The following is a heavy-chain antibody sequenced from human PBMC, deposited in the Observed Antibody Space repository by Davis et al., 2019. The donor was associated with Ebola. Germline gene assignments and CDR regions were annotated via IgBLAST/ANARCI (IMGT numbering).Heavy chain of an antibody. Sequence: MPGGSLRLSCTVSGGSISSYYWSWIRQPPGKGLEWIGYIYYSGSTNYNPSLKSRVTISVDTSKTQFSLKLSSVTAADTGVYYGARHGEGGEFDYWGQGTLVTVSS. CDR2: IYYSGST. D-gene: IGHD3-16*01. J-gene: IGHJ4*02. CDR1: GGSISSYY. V-gene: IGHV4-59*01. CDR3: ARHGEGGEFDY.